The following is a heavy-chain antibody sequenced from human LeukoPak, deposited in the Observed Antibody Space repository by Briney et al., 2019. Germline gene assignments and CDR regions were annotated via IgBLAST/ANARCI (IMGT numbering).Heavy chain of an antibody. Sequence: ASVKVSCKASGGTFSSYAISWVRQAPGQGLEWMGGIIPIFGTANYAQKFQGRVTITADESTSIAYMELSSLRSEDTAVYYCARVGYEYSSYRLGPFDYWGQGTLVTVSS. D-gene: IGHD6-6*01. CDR1: GGTFSSYA. J-gene: IGHJ4*02. V-gene: IGHV1-69*01. CDR3: ARVGYEYSSYRLGPFDY. CDR2: IIPIFGTA.